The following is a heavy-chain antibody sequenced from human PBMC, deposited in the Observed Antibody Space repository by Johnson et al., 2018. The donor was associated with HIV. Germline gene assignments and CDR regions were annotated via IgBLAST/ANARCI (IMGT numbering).Heavy chain of an antibody. CDR3: TTDHYFLDALDI. J-gene: IGHJ3*02. CDR1: GFTVSSNY. Sequence: VQLVESGGGLIQPGGSLRLSCAASGFTVSSNYMSWVRQAPGKGLEWVGRIKSKTDGGTTDYAAPVKGRFTISRDDSKNTLYVQMKSLKTEDTAVYYCTTDHYFLDALDIWGQGTMVTVSS. D-gene: IGHD2/OR15-2a*01. V-gene: IGHV3-15*01. CDR2: IKSKTDGGTT.